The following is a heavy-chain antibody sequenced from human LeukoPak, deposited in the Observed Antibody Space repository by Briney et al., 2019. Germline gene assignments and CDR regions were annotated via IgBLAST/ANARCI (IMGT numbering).Heavy chain of an antibody. Sequence: SVKVSCKASGGTFSSYAISWVRQAPGQGLEWMGGIIPIFGTANYAQKFQGRVTITTDESTGTAYMELSSLRPEDTAVYYCASGGSSYCGGDCYSTFDYWGQGTLVTVSS. CDR3: ASGGSSYCGGDCYSTFDY. J-gene: IGHJ4*02. D-gene: IGHD2-21*02. CDR2: IIPIFGTA. CDR1: GGTFSSYA. V-gene: IGHV1-69*05.